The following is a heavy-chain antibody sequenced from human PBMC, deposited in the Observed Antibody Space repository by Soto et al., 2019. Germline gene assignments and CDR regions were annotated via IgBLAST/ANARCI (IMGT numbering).Heavy chain of an antibody. CDR2: ISFDGSRI. CDR1: GFTFSIYP. Sequence: QVQLVESGGGVVQPGRSLRLSCVASGFTFSIYPMHWVRQAPGKGLEWVAFISFDGSRIYYADFVKGRFTISRDNSKNTVYLQMNNLRHGDTAVYHCANLLNVATTGTPHYFGFDVWGQGTTVTVS. V-gene: IGHV3-30-3*01. D-gene: IGHD6-13*01. J-gene: IGHJ6*02. CDR3: ANLLNVATTGTPHYFGFDV.